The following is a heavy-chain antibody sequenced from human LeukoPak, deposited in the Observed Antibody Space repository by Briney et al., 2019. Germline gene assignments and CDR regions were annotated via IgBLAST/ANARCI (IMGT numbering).Heavy chain of an antibody. Sequence: ASVKVSCKASGYTFTSYYMHWVRQAPGQGLEWMGIINPSGGSTSYAQKFQGRVTMTRDTSTSTVYMELSSLRSEDTAVYYCARSVGQYYYDSSGSYFFDYWGQGTLVTVSS. CDR2: INPSGGST. CDR1: GYTFTSYY. D-gene: IGHD3-22*01. V-gene: IGHV1-46*01. J-gene: IGHJ4*02. CDR3: ARSVGQYYYDSSGSYFFDY.